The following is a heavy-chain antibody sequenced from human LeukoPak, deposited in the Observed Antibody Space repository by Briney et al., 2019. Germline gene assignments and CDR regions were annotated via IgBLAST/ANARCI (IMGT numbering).Heavy chain of an antibody. J-gene: IGHJ6*03. Sequence: RPGGSLRLTCAASGFTVSSTYMTWVSQAPGKGLEWVSIIYIDGTTYYADSVKGRFTISRDNAKNTVYLQMNSLRAEDTAVYYCARDRTGQQLISRKDYYYMDVWGKGTTVTISS. V-gene: IGHV3-66*01. CDR3: ARDRTGQQLISRKDYYYMDV. CDR1: GFTVSSTY. D-gene: IGHD4-11*01. CDR2: IYIDGTT.